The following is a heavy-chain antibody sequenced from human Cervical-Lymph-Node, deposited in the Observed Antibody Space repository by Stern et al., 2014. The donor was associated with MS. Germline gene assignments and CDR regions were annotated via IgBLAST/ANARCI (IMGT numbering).Heavy chain of an antibody. CDR3: AREHHGGNFAA. CDR2: TVPIFERS. Sequence: VQLVESRAEVKKPGSSVKVSCKVSGATFSTNGISWVRQGPGHGLEWMGSTVPIFERSNYAQRFRGRVTITADESTSTSYMELTSLRSDDTGVYYCAREHHGGNFAAWGQGTLVTVSS. D-gene: IGHD4-23*01. J-gene: IGHJ5*02. V-gene: IGHV1-69*01. CDR1: GATFSTNG.